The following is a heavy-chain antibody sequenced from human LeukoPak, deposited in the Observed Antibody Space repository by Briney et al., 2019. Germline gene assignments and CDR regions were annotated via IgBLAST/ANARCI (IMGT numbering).Heavy chain of an antibody. D-gene: IGHD5-24*01. CDR1: GYTFTIYY. J-gene: IGHJ6*02. CDR3: AREGRWLQPTVPSYGMDV. Sequence: GASVKVSCTASGYTFTIYYMHWVRQAPGQGLEWMGIINPSGGSTSYAQKFQGRVTMTRDTSTSTVYMELSSLRSEDTAVYYCAREGRWLQPTVPSYGMDVWGQGTTVTVSS. CDR2: INPSGGST. V-gene: IGHV1-46*01.